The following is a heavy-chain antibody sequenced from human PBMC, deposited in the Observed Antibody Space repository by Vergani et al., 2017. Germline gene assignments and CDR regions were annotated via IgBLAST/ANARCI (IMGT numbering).Heavy chain of an antibody. J-gene: IGHJ3*02. CDR2: IYTRGSA. CDR3: ARYFGWGGAFDI. CDR1: GGSISSGSYY. D-gene: IGHD3-10*01. Sequence: QVQLQESGPGLVKPPQTLSLTCTVSGGSISSGSYYWSWIRQPAGKGLEWIGRIYTRGSANYNPSLKSRVTISVETSKNQFSLKLSSVTAADTAVYYCARYFGWGGAFDIGGQGTMVTVSS. V-gene: IGHV4-61*02.